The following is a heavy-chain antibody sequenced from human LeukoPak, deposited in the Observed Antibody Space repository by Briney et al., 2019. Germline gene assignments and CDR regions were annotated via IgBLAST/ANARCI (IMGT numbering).Heavy chain of an antibody. Sequence: PGGSLRLSCAASGFTFSSYGMHWVRQAPGKGLEWVAVISYDGSNKYYADSVKGRFTISRDNSKNTLYLQMNSLRAEDTAVYYCAKATGEYYDTWGQGTLATVSS. J-gene: IGHJ4*02. CDR1: GFTFSSYG. D-gene: IGHD3-22*01. CDR2: ISYDGSNK. V-gene: IGHV3-30*18. CDR3: AKATGEYYDT.